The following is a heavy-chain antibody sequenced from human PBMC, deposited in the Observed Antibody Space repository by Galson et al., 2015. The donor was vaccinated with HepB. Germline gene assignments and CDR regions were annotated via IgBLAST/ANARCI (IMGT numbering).Heavy chain of an antibody. Sequence: SCKASGGTFSSYAISWVRQAPGQGLEWMGGIIPIFGIANYAQKFQGRVTITADESTSTAYMELSSLRSEDTAVYYCARDGGGYSYGLGYYYYGMDVWGQGTTVTVSS. V-gene: IGHV1-69*01. CDR1: GGTFSSYA. J-gene: IGHJ6*02. D-gene: IGHD5-18*01. CDR3: ARDGGGYSYGLGYYYYGMDV. CDR2: IIPIFGIA.